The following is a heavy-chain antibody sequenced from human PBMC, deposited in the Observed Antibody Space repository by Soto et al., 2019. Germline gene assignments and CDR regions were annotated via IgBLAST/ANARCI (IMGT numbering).Heavy chain of an antibody. CDR2: ISWKSGSI. Sequence: GGSLRLSCAASGFTYENYAMHWVRQGPGKGLEWVAGISWKSGSIGYADSVRGRFTISRDNAKNSLYLQMNSLRPEDTALYYCAKDKVYSNYQYYFASWGQGTLVTV. J-gene: IGHJ4*02. D-gene: IGHD4-4*01. V-gene: IGHV3-9*01. CDR1: GFTYENYA. CDR3: AKDKVYSNYQYYFAS.